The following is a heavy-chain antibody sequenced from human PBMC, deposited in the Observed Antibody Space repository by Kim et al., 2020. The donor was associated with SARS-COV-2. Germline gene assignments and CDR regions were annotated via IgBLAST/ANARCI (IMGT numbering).Heavy chain of an antibody. CDR2: IYYSGST. J-gene: IGHJ4*02. CDR1: GGSISSYY. Sequence: SETLSLTCTVSGGSISSYYWSWIRQPPGKGLEWIGYIYYSGSTNSNPSLKSRVTISVDTSKNQFSLKLSSVTAADTAVYYCARDAYSSGWYWEFDYWGQGTLVTVCS. V-gene: IGHV4-59*13. CDR3: ARDAYSSGWYWEFDY. D-gene: IGHD6-19*01.